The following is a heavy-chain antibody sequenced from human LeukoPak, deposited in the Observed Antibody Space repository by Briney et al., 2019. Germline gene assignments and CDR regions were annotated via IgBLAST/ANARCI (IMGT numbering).Heavy chain of an antibody. V-gene: IGHV3-21*01. CDR1: GFTFSSYS. D-gene: IGHD5-12*01. Sequence: PGGSLRLSCAASGFTFSSYSMNWVRQAPGKGLEWVSSISSSSSYIYYADSVKGRFTISRDNSKYTLYLQMNSLRAEDTAVYYCARARGVVATIDYWGQGTLVTVSS. CDR2: ISSSSSYI. CDR3: ARARGVVATIDY. J-gene: IGHJ4*02.